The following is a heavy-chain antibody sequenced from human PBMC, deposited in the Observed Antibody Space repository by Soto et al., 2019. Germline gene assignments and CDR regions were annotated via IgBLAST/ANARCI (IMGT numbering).Heavy chain of an antibody. V-gene: IGHV3-7*05. Sequence: EVQLVESGGGLVQPGGSLRLSCAASGFTFSGYWMSWVRQAPGKGLEWVANIKQDGSEQFYVDSVKGRFTISRDNAKNSLYLQKNRLRAEDTAVYYCAREAVWGQGTTVTVSS. J-gene: IGHJ6*02. CDR3: AREAV. CDR1: GFTFSGYW. CDR2: IKQDGSEQ.